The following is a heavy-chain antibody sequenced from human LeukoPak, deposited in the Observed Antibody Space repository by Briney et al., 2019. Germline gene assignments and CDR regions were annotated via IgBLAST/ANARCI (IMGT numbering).Heavy chain of an antibody. J-gene: IGHJ1*01. CDR2: ISGSGDST. CDR3: ANAGDEWELRGVEYFQH. D-gene: IGHD1-26*01. CDR1: GFTFSSYA. Sequence: WGSLRLSCAASGFTFSSYAMSWVRQAPGKGLEWVSAISGSGDSTYYADSVKGRFTISRDNSKNTLYLQMNSLRAEDTAVHYCANAGDEWELRGVEYFQHWGQGTLVTVSS. V-gene: IGHV3-23*01.